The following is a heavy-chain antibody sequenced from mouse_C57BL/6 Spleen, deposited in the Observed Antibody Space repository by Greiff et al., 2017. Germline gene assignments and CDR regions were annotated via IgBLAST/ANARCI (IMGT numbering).Heavy chain of an antibody. D-gene: IGHD2-5*01. J-gene: IGHJ4*01. Sequence: QVQLKQPGAELVKPGASVKLSCKASGYTFTSYWMQWVKQRPGQGLEWIGEIDPSDSYTNYNQKFKGKATLTVDTSSSTAYKQLSSLTSEDSAVYYCAGSNYGAMDYWGQGTSVTVSS. CDR3: AGSNYGAMDY. V-gene: IGHV1-50*01. CDR1: GYTFTSYW. CDR2: IDPSDSYT.